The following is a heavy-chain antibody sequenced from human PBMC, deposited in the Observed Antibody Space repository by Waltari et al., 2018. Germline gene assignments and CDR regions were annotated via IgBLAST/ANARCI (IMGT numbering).Heavy chain of an antibody. V-gene: IGHV1-69*06. J-gene: IGHJ5*02. CDR1: GGTFSSYA. D-gene: IGHD6-19*01. CDR3: ARDRRSAPYPMPQNWLDP. Sequence: QVQLVQSGAEVKKPGSSVKVSCKASGGTFSSYAISWVRQAPGQGLEWGGGYIPIFGTANYAQKFQGRVSITGDTSARTAFMELSSLNSEDTAVYFCARDRRSAPYPMPQNWLDPWGQGTLVIVSS. CDR2: YIPIFGTA.